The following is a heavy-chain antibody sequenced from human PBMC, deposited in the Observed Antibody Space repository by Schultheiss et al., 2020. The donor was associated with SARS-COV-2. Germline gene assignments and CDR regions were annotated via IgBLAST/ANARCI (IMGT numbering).Heavy chain of an antibody. D-gene: IGHD3-10*01. V-gene: IGHV3-74*01. Sequence: GGSLRLSCAASGFTVSSNYMSWVRQAPGKGLAWVSRISHDGTETSYTDSVKGRFTISRDNAKNSLYLQMNSLRAEDTAVYYCAREGSGSYMLRLWGQGTLVTVSS. CDR2: ISHDGTET. CDR1: GFTVSSNY. J-gene: IGHJ4*02. CDR3: AREGSGSYMLRL.